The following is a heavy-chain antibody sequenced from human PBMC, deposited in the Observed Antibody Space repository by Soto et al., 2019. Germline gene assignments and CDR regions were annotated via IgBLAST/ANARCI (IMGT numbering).Heavy chain of an antibody. J-gene: IGHJ6*02. V-gene: IGHV3-33*01. D-gene: IGHD3-10*01. CDR2: IWADGSNK. CDR3: ARHKADYYSSGRSGMGI. CDR1: GFTFNNYG. Sequence: GGSLRLSCVTSGFTFNNYGMHWARQAPGKGLEWVAVIWADGSNKYYAESVKGRFTISRDTSKNTLFLQMNSLRAEHTAVYHGARHKADYYSSGRSGMGICRQRATVTVSS.